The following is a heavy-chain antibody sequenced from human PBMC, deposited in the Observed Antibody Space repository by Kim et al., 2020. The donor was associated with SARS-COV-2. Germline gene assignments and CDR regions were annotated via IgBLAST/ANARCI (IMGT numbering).Heavy chain of an antibody. Sequence: GGSLRLSCAASGFTFSSYDMHWVRQATGKGLEWVSAIGTAGDTYYPGSVKGRFTISRENAKNSLYLQMNSLRAGDTAVYYCARGVGITMVRGVKTLDVPVGMDVWGQGTTVTVSS. CDR2: IGTAGDT. CDR1: GFTFSSYD. CDR3: ARGVGITMVRGVKTLDVPVGMDV. D-gene: IGHD3-10*01. V-gene: IGHV3-13*01. J-gene: IGHJ6*02.